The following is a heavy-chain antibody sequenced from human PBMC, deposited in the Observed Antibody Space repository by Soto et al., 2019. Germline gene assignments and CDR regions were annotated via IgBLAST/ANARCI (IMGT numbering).Heavy chain of an antibody. D-gene: IGHD6-13*01. J-gene: IGHJ6*02. CDR2: ISSSSSYI. Sequence: PGGSLRLSCAASGFTFSSYSMNWVRQAPGKGLEWVSSISSSSSYIYYADSVKGRFTISRDNAKNSLYLQMNSLRAEDTAVYYCAREGAAAGLSELRYYYYGMDVWGQGTTVTVSS. CDR3: AREGAAAGLSELRYYYYGMDV. CDR1: GFTFSSYS. V-gene: IGHV3-21*01.